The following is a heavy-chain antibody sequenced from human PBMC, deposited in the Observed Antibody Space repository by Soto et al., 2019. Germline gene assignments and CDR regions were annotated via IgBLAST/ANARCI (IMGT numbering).Heavy chain of an antibody. CDR1: GGSINNYY. J-gene: IGHJ4*02. D-gene: IGHD1-26*01. V-gene: IGHV4-59*01. CDR2: IYYSGST. CDR3: ARRYGGNFYY. Sequence: QVQLQESGPGLVKPSETLSLTCTVSGGSINNYYWSWIRQPPGKGLEWIGYIYYSGSTNYNPSLKSRVTISVDTSKNQFSLKLSSVTAADTAVYYWARRYGGNFYYLGQGTLVTVSS.